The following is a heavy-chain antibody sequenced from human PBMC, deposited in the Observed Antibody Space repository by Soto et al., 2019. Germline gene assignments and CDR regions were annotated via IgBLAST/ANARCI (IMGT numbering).Heavy chain of an antibody. CDR3: ARQSQQLVLGSAWFDP. J-gene: IGHJ5*02. D-gene: IGHD6-13*01. CDR1: GGSFSGYY. V-gene: IGHV4-34*01. CDR2: INYSGST. Sequence: SETLSLTCAVYGGSFSGYYWSWIRQPPGKGLEWIGYINYSGSTNYNPSLKSRVTISVDTSKNQFSLKLSSVTAADTAVYYCARQSQQLVLGSAWFDPWGQGTLVTVSS.